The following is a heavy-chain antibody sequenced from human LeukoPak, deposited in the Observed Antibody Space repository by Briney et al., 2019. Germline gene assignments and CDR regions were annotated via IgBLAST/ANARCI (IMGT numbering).Heavy chain of an antibody. CDR3: ARGLTQIPRLATGLGH. V-gene: IGHV3-33*01. D-gene: IGHD2-21*02. CDR1: GFSFSSYA. CDR2: IWYDGGNK. J-gene: IGHJ4*02. Sequence: GGSLRLSCAASGFSFSSYAMHWVRQAPGKGLEWVAVIWYDGGNKYYADSVKGRFTISRDNSKNTLYLEMNSLRAEDTAVYYCARGLTQIPRLATGLGHWGQGTLVPSPQ.